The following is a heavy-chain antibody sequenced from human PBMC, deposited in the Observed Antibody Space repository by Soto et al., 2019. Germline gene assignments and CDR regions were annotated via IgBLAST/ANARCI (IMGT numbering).Heavy chain of an antibody. D-gene: IGHD3-22*01. V-gene: IGHV3-15*07. CDR3: TTDSYSTIIIVRFDY. Sequence: EVQLVESGGGLVKPGGSLRLSCAASGFTFSNAWINWVRHAPGKGLEWVGRIKSKTDGGTTDYAEPVKGRFAISRDDSNNMVYLQLNSLKIEDTAVYYCTTDSYSTIIIVRFDYWGHGTLFTVSS. CDR2: IKSKTDGGTT. CDR1: GFTFSNAW. J-gene: IGHJ4*01.